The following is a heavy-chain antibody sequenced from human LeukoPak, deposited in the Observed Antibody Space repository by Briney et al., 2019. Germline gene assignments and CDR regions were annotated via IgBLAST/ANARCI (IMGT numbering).Heavy chain of an antibody. J-gene: IGHJ4*02. V-gene: IGHV4-34*01. Sequence: PSETLSLTCAVYGGSFSGYYWSWIRQPPGKGLEWIGEINHSGSTNYNPSLKSRVTISADTSKNQFSLKLSSVTAADTAVYYCARHMDYSGCYYRDYWGQGTLVTVSS. D-gene: IGHD1-26*01. CDR2: INHSGST. CDR1: GGSFSGYY. CDR3: ARHMDYSGCYYRDY.